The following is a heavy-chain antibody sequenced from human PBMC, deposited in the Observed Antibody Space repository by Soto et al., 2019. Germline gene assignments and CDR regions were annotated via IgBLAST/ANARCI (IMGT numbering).Heavy chain of an antibody. CDR3: AKDNTAMVYYFDY. CDR2: ISDDGSNK. CDR1: GFNFSSYA. V-gene: IGHV3-30*18. Sequence: GGSLRLSCAASGFNFSSYAMSWVRQAPGKGLEWVAAISDDGSNKYYADSVKGRFTISRDNSKNTLYLQMNSLRAEDTAVYYCAKDNTAMVYYFDYWGQGTLVTVSS. J-gene: IGHJ4*02. D-gene: IGHD5-18*01.